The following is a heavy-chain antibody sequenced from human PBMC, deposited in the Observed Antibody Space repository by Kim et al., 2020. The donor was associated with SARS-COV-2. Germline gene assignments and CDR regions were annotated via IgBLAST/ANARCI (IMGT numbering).Heavy chain of an antibody. CDR2: VWHDGNNR. J-gene: IGHJ1*01. CDR3: AREDKRSTHEYFHH. Sequence: GGSLRLSCAASGFTFSDYAMHWVRQAPGKGLEWVGVVWHDGNNRYYADSVRGRFTISRDNSENTLNLQMNSLRAEDTAVYYCAREDKRSTHEYFHHWGQGTLVTVSS. D-gene: IGHD4-17*01. V-gene: IGHV3-33*01. CDR1: GFTFSDYA.